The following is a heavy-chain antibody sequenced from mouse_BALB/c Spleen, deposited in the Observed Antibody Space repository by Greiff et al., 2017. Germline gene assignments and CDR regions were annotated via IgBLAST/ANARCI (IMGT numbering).Heavy chain of an antibody. V-gene: IGHV5-12-2*01. Sequence: EVMLVESGGGLVQPGGSLKLSCAASGFTFSSYTMSWVRQTPEKRLEWVAYISNGGGSTYYPDTVKGRFTISRDNAKNTLYLQMSSLKSEDTAMYYCARRGYYYGHSFYAMDYWGPGTSVTVSS. CDR1: GFTFSSYT. CDR3: ARRGYYYGHSFYAMDY. J-gene: IGHJ4*01. CDR2: ISNGGGST. D-gene: IGHD1-1*01.